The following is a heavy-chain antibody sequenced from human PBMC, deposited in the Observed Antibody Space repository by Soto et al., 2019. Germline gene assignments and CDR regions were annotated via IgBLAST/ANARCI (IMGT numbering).Heavy chain of an antibody. J-gene: IGHJ5*02. V-gene: IGHV4-39*01. CDR2: IYYSGST. D-gene: IGHD2-15*01. CDR1: GGSISSSSYF. CDR3: SGGWNWFHP. Sequence: PSETLSLTCTVSGGSISSSSYFWGWIRQPPEKGLEWIGSIYYSGSTYYDPSLKSQVTLSADTSRNQFSLKLSSVTAADTGVYYCSGGWNWFHPWGQGTLVT.